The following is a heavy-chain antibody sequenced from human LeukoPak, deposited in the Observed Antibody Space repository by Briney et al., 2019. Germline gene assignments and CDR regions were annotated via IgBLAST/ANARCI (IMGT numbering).Heavy chain of an antibody. J-gene: IGHJ4*02. D-gene: IGHD1-26*01. Sequence: SETLSLTCTVSGGSISSYYWSWIRQPPGKGLEWIRYIYYSGSTNYNPSLKSRVTISVDTSKNQFSLKLSSVTAGDTAVYYCASGGNSGSYFEDWGQGTLVTVSS. CDR1: GGSISSYY. CDR2: IYYSGST. CDR3: ASGGNSGSYFED. V-gene: IGHV4-59*12.